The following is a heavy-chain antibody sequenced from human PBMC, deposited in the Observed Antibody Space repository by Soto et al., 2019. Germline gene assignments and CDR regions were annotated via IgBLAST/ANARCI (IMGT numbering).Heavy chain of an antibody. CDR1: GFTISSYG. V-gene: IGHV3-33*01. CDR3: AREPFGEVAFDI. Sequence: GSLRLSCAASGFTISSYGMHWVRQAPGKGLEWVAVIWYDGSNKYYADSVKGRFTISRDNSKNTLYLQMNSLRAEDTAVYYCAREPFGEVAFDIWGQGTMVTVSS. D-gene: IGHD3-10*01. J-gene: IGHJ3*02. CDR2: IWYDGSNK.